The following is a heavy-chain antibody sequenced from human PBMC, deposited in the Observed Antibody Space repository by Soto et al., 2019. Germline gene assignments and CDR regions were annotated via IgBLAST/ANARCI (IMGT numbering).Heavy chain of an antibody. CDR3: ARAELDYGDSVFDY. CDR2: IYTSGST. J-gene: IGHJ4*02. CDR1: GGSISSYY. V-gene: IGHV4-4*07. D-gene: IGHD4-17*01. Sequence: PSETLSLTCTVSGGSISSYYWSWIRQPAGKGLEWIGRIYTSGSTNYNPSLKSRVTMSVDTSKNQFSLKLSSVTAADTAVYYCARAELDYGDSVFDYWGQGTLVTVSS.